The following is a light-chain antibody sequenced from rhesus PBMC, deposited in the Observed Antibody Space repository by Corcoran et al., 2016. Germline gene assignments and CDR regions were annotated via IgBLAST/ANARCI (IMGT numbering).Light chain of an antibody. J-gene: IGLJ6*01. CDR2: DVS. V-gene: IGLV2S7*01. CDR1: SSDIGAYKD. Sequence: QSAPTQPPSVSGSPGQSVTVSCTGTSSDIGAYKDVSWYKQQPGKAPEVMIYDVSNRPSGVSDRFSGSKSGNTASLTISGLQAEDEADYYCCSYTTKSTFVFGSGTKLTVL. CDR3: CSYTTKSTFV.